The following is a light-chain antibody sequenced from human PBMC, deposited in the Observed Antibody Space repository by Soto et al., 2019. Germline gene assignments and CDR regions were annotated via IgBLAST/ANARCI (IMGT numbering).Light chain of an antibody. CDR2: EVS. CDR3: PSPRKNSPLPYV. V-gene: IGLV2-14*01. Sequence: QSALTQPASVSGSPGQSITISCTGTSNDVGGYNFVSWYQQHPGKAPKVMISEVSNRPSGVSIRFSGSKSGNTASLTISGLQAEDDADYYCPSPRKNSPLPYVFGTGTKLTVL. J-gene: IGLJ1*01. CDR1: SNDVGGYNF.